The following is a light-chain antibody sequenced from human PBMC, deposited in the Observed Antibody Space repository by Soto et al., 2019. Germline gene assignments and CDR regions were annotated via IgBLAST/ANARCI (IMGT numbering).Light chain of an antibody. J-gene: IGKJ1*01. CDR3: QQSYSMRT. Sequence: DIQMTQSPSSLSASVGDRVTITCRASQSISSYLNWYQQKPGKAPKLLIYAASSLQSGVPSRFSGSGSGTDFTLTISSLQPEDFATYYCQQSYSMRTFGQGIKVEIK. CDR1: QSISSY. CDR2: AAS. V-gene: IGKV1-39*01.